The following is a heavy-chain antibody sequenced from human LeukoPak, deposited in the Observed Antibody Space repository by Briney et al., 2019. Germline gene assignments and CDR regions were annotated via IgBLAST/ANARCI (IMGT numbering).Heavy chain of an antibody. Sequence: PGGSLRLSCAASGFTFSSYGMHWVRQAPGKGLEWVAVIWYDGNNKYYADFVKGRFTISRDNSKNTLYLQLNSLRAEDTAVYNCARDRGSREDGMDVRGQGTTVTVSS. CDR2: IWYDGNNK. CDR3: ARDRGSREDGMDV. V-gene: IGHV3-33*01. CDR1: GFTFSSYG. D-gene: IGHD1-26*01. J-gene: IGHJ6*02.